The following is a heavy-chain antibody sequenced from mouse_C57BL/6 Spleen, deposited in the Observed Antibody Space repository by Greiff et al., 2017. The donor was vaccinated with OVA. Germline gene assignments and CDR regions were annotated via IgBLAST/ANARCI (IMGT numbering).Heavy chain of an antibody. CDR3: ARSGGRAMDY. CDR1: GFTFTDYY. V-gene: IGHV7-3*01. J-gene: IGHJ4*01. Sequence: EVQRVESGGGLVQPGGSLSLSCAASGFTFTDYYMSWVRQPPGKALEWLGFIRNKANGYTTEYSASVKGRFTISRDNSQSILYLQMNALRAEDSATYYCARSGGRAMDYWGQGTSVTVSS. D-gene: IGHD1-1*02. CDR2: IRNKANGYTT.